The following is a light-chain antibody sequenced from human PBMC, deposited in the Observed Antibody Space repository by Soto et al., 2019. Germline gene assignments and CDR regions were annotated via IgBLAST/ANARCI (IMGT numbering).Light chain of an antibody. J-gene: IGKJ1*01. CDR1: QSVSSNY. CDR2: DAS. Sequence: EIVLAQSPGTLSLSPGERATLSCRASQSVSSNYLAWYQHRPGQAPRLLIYDASSRATGIPDRFSSSGSGTDFTLTISRLEPEDFAVYYCQQYGNSPRTFGQGTKVEIK. CDR3: QQYGNSPRT. V-gene: IGKV3-20*01.